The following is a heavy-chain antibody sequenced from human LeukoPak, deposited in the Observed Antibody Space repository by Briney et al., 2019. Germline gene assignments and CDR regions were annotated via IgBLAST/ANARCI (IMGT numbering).Heavy chain of an antibody. CDR2: IRSKAKSYAT. CDR1: GFTFSGSA. J-gene: IGHJ4*02. Sequence: GGSLRLSCAASGFTFSGSAMHWVRQASGKGLEWVGRIRSKAKSYATAYVESVKGRFTISRDDSKNTACLQMNSLQTEDTAVYYCTKGTPFAYWGQGTLVTVSS. CDR3: TKGTPFAY. V-gene: IGHV3-73*01.